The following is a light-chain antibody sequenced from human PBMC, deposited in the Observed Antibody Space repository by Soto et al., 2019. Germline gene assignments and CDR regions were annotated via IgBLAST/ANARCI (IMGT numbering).Light chain of an antibody. CDR2: AAS. CDR1: QTISTY. Sequence: DIQMTQSPSSLSASVGDRVTITCRASQTISTYLNWYQQNPGKAPKLLIYAASTLQSGVPSRFSGSGSGTDFTFTISSLQPEDFATYYCQQSHGIPYTFGQGTKLEIK. J-gene: IGKJ2*01. CDR3: QQSHGIPYT. V-gene: IGKV1-39*01.